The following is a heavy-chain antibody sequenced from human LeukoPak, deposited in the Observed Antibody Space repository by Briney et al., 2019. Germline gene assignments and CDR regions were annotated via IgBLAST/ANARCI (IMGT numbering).Heavy chain of an antibody. CDR3: ARDSTLWLGEGYFDY. CDR1: GFTFSSYA. CDR2: ISYDGSNK. D-gene: IGHD3-10*01. J-gene: IGHJ4*02. Sequence: TGGSLRLSCAASGFTFSSYAMHWVRQAPGKGLEWVAVISYDGSNKYYADSVKGRFTISRDNSKNTLYLQMNSLRAEDTAVYYCARDSTLWLGEGYFDYWGQGTLVTVSS. V-gene: IGHV3-30*04.